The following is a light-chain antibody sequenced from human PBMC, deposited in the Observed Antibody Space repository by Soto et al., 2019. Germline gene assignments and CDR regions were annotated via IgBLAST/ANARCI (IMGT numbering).Light chain of an antibody. CDR2: GAS. CDR3: QQYARSPLT. CDR1: QSVGRNY. J-gene: IGKJ4*01. V-gene: IGKV3-20*01. Sequence: EIVLTQSPGTLSLSPGERATLSCRASQSVGRNYLAWYQQKLGQAPRLLIHGASNRATGIPDRFRGSGSGTDFILTNSRLKPEDSAVEYCQQYARSPLTFGGWTKVEIK.